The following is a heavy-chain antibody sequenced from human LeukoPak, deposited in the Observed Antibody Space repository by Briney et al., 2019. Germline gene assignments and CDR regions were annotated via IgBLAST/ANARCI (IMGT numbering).Heavy chain of an antibody. V-gene: IGHV4-34*01. J-gene: IGHJ4*02. CDR1: GGSFSDYY. CDR3: AGGIQLWLPGIDY. Sequence: SETLSLTCAVYGGSFSDYYWSWIRQPPGKGLEWIGEINHSGSTNYNPSLKSRVTISVDTSKNQFSLKLSSVTAADTAVYYCAGGIQLWLPGIDYWGQGTLVTVSS. D-gene: IGHD5-18*01. CDR2: INHSGST.